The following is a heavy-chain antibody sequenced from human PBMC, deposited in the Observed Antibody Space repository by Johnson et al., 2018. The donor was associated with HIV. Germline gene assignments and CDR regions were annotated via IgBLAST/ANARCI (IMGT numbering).Heavy chain of an antibody. CDR1: GFTFSSYG. CDR3: ARPCTWNFYDAFDI. V-gene: IGHV3-30*02. J-gene: IGHJ3*02. CDR2: IRYDGSNK. D-gene: IGHD1-7*01. Sequence: QVQLVESGGGVVQPGRSLRLSCAASGFTFSSYGMHWVRQAPGKGLEWVAFIRYDGSNKYYADSVKGRFTISRANSKKTLYLQMNSLRIEDTVVYYCARPCTWNFYDAFDIWGQGTMVTVSS.